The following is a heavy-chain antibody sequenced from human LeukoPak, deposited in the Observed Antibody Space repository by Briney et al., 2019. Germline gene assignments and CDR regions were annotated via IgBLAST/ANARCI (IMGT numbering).Heavy chain of an antibody. CDR1: GGSISSYY. CDR3: ARLKCISTTCPSRYVMDV. J-gene: IGHJ6*02. CDR2: IYYSGST. D-gene: IGHD2-2*01. Sequence: SETLSLTCSVSGGSISSYYWSWIRQPPGKGQEYIGYIYYSGSTNYNPSLKSRVTISVDTSKDQFSLNLTSVTAADTAVYYCARLKCISTTCPSRYVMDVWGQGTTVTVSS. V-gene: IGHV4-59*01.